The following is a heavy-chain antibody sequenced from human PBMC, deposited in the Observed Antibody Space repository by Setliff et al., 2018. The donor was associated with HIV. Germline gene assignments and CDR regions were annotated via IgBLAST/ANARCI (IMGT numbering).Heavy chain of an antibody. CDR2: ISAGGYT. CDR3: ARDRSGTSYAGDDAFDI. D-gene: IGHD3-3*01. CDR1: GGSISIYY. Sequence: ETLSLTCTVSGGSISIYYWSWIRQLPGEGLEWIGRISAGGYTYYNPSLQSRVTMSVDMSKNQFSLKLSSVTAADTAIYYCARDRSGTSYAGDDAFDIWGQGTMVTVS. V-gene: IGHV4-4*07. J-gene: IGHJ3*02.